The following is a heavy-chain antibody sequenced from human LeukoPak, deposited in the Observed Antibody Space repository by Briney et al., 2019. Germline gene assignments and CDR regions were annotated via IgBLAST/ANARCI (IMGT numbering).Heavy chain of an antibody. CDR1: GGSISSSSYY. Sequence: PSETLSLTCTVSGGSISSSSYYWGWIRQPPGKGLEWIGSIYYSGSTYYNPSLKSRVTISVDTSKNQFSLKLSPVTAADTAVYYCAKHPGLLNSAGVGWFDPWGQGTLVTVSS. CDR2: IYYSGST. CDR3: AKHPGLLNSAGVGWFDP. J-gene: IGHJ5*02. V-gene: IGHV4-39*01. D-gene: IGHD6-19*01.